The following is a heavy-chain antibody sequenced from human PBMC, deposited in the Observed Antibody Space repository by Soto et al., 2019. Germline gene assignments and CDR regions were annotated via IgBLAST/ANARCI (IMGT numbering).Heavy chain of an antibody. Sequence: GGSLRLSCAASGFTFSDSAIGWVRQAPGKGLEWVSSISASGYSTYYADSVKGRFTISRDTSKNTLYLQTNSLRAEDTAMYYCAKMGRDAYKPIDSWGQGSLATDSS. CDR2: ISASGYST. CDR3: AKMGRDAYKPIDS. J-gene: IGHJ4*02. D-gene: IGHD3-16*01. CDR1: GFTFSDSA. V-gene: IGHV3-23*01.